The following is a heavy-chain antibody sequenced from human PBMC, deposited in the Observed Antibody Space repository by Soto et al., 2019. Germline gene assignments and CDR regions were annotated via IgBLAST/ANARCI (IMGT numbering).Heavy chain of an antibody. V-gene: IGHV1-2*02. CDR3: VRSPTITIFAVVIAPYYYYGMDV. Sequence: ASLKVSCKASGYTFTGYYMHWVRHAPGQGLEWMGWINPNSGGTNYAQKFQGRVTMTRDTSISTAYMELSRLRSDDTAVYYCVRSPTITIFAVVIAPYYYYGMDVWGQGTTVTVSS. D-gene: IGHD3-3*01. CDR1: GYTFTGYY. J-gene: IGHJ6*02. CDR2: INPNSGGT.